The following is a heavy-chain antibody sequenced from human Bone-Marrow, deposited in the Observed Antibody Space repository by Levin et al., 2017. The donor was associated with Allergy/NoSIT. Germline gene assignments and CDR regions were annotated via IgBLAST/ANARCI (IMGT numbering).Heavy chain of an antibody. J-gene: IGHJ3*02. D-gene: IGHD3-16*02. CDR3: AKDLSTDYDYIWGSYRYRTSDAFDI. CDR1: GFTFSSYA. CDR2: ISGSGGST. Sequence: GGSLRLSCAASGFTFSSYAMSWVRQAPGKGLEWVSAISGSGGSTYYADSVKGRFTISRDNSKNTLYLQMNSLRAEDTAVYYCAKDLSTDYDYIWGSYRYRTSDAFDIWGQGTMVTVSS. V-gene: IGHV3-23*01.